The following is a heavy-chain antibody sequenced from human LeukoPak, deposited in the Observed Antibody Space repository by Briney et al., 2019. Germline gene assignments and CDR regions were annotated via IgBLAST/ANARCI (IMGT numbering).Heavy chain of an antibody. Sequence: ASVKVSCKASGYTFTTYYISWVLQAPGHGLEWMGWISAYNGNTYYAPQFQGRVTMTTDTSTSAAYMELRSLRSDDTAVYYCAREEGAPISAANVWGLGTMVTVSS. CDR2: ISAYNGNT. V-gene: IGHV1-18*01. CDR3: AREEGAPISAANV. CDR1: GYTFTTYY. D-gene: IGHD6-13*01. J-gene: IGHJ3*01.